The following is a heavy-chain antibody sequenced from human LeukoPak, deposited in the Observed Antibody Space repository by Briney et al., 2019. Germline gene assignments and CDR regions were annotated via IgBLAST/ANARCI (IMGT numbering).Heavy chain of an antibody. CDR3: TTDYGSGSYRYFNY. CDR2: IKSKTDGGTT. Sequence: GGSLRLSCAASGFTFSNARMSWVRQTPGKGLEWVGRIKSKTDGGTTDYVAPVKGRFTISRDDSKNTLYLQMNSLKSEDTAVYYCTTDYGSGSYRYFNYWGQGTLVTVSS. V-gene: IGHV3-15*01. CDR1: GFTFSNAR. J-gene: IGHJ4*02. D-gene: IGHD3-10*01.